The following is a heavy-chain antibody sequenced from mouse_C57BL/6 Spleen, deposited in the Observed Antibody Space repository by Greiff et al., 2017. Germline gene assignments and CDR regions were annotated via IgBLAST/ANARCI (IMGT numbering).Heavy chain of an antibody. J-gene: IGHJ4*01. Sequence: VQLQQSGAELVRPGASVTLSCKASGYTFTDYEMHWVKQTPVHGLEWIGAIDPETGGTSYNQKFKGKAILTADKSSSTAYMELRSLTSEDSAVYYCTRFDYCGSSSYYAMDYWGQGTSVTVSA. CDR2: IDPETGGT. CDR1: GYTFTDYE. D-gene: IGHD1-1*01. CDR3: TRFDYCGSSSYYAMDY. V-gene: IGHV1-15*01.